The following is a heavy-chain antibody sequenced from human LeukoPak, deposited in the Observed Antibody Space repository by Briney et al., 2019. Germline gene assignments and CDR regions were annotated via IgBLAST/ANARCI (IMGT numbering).Heavy chain of an antibody. CDR3: ARGRKDFDY. V-gene: IGHV4-59*01. J-gene: IGHJ4*02. CDR1: GGSISSYY. CDR2: IYYSGST. Sequence: KPSETLSLTCTVSGGSISSYYWSWTRQPPGKGLEWIGYIYYSGSTNYNPSLKSRVTISVDTSKNQFSLKLSSVTAADTAVYYCARGRKDFDYWGQGTLVTVSS.